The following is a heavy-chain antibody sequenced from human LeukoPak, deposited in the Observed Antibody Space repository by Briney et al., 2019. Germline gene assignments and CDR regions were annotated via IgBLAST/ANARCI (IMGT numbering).Heavy chain of an antibody. J-gene: IGHJ3*02. CDR1: GFTVSDNY. V-gene: IGHV3-53*01. D-gene: IGHD1-26*01. CDR2: IDSAGAT. Sequence: GGSLRLSCAASGFTVSDNYMTWVRQAPGKGLEWVSSIDSAGATHYAESVKGRFTISRDNSKNTLYLQMNSLRAEDMAVYYCARIEWERLRRAFDIWGQGTMVTVSS. CDR3: ARIEWERLRRAFDI.